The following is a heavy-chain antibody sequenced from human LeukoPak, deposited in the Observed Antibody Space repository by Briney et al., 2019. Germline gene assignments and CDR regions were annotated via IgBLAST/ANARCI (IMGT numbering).Heavy chain of an antibody. CDR3: ARDWIGDGYNYYHYFDY. CDR2: ISSSGSTI. J-gene: IGHJ4*02. Sequence: SGGSLRLSRSASGFTFSVSYMSWIRQAPGKGLEWISYISSSGSTIYYADSVKGRFTISRDNAKNSLYLQMNRLRAEDTAVYYCARDWIGDGYNYYHYFDYWGQGTLVTVSS. V-gene: IGHV3-11*01. CDR1: GFTFSVSY. D-gene: IGHD5-24*01.